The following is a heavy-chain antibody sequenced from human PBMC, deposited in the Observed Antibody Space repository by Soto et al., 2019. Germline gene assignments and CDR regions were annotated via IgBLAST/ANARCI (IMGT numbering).Heavy chain of an antibody. J-gene: IGHJ4*02. CDR2: INHYGST. Sequence: QVQLQQWGAGLLKPSETLSLTCAVYGGSFSGYSWTWIRQPPGKGLEWIGEINHYGSTNYIPSLKSRVTISVDTSKNQFSLNLSSVTAADTAVYYCSRGTPSPVWCQGTLVTVSS. V-gene: IGHV4-34*01. CDR1: GGSFSGYS. CDR3: SRGTPSPV.